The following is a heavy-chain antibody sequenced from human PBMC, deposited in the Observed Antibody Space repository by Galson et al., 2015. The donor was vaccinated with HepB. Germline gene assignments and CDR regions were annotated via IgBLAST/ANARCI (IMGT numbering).Heavy chain of an antibody. D-gene: IGHD3-16*01. CDR2: XXGGXXRT. CDR1: GFRFTKYS. V-gene: IGHV3-23*01. Sequence: SLRLSCATSGFRFTKYSMSWVRQAPGKGXXXVSXXXGGXXRTYXXDSXEGRLXTSRDGSSNTVLLMMTSRRVDDTAVYYCAKVAILGATPHYFDYLGQGTLVIGSS. CDR3: AKVAILGATPHYFDY. J-gene: IGHJ4*02.